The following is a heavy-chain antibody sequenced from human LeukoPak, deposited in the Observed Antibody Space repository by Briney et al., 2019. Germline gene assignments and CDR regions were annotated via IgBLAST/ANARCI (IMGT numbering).Heavy chain of an antibody. CDR3: ARNKVPAAIGYGMDV. V-gene: IGHV5-51*01. CDR2: IYPGDSDT. Sequence: GESLKISCKGSGYSFTSYWIGWVRRMPGKGLEWMGIIYPGDSDTRYSPSFQGQVTISADKSISTAYLQWSSLKASDTAMYYCARNKVPAAIGYGMDVWGQGTTVTVSS. J-gene: IGHJ6*02. D-gene: IGHD2-2*02. CDR1: GYSFTSYW.